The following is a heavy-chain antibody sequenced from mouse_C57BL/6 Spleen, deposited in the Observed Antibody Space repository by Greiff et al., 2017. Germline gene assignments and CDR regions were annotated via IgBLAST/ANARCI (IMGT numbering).Heavy chain of an antibody. CDR2: INPSSGYT. CDR1: GYTFTSYW. J-gene: IGHJ3*01. Sequence: VQLQQSGAELAKPGASVKLSCKASGYTFTSYWMHWVKQRPGQGLEWIGYINPSSGYTKYNQKFKDKATLTADKSSSTAYMQLSSLTYRGSAVYYCAREAEDRAWFAYWGQGTLVTVSA. CDR3: AREAEDRAWFAY. V-gene: IGHV1-7*01. D-gene: IGHD3-1*01.